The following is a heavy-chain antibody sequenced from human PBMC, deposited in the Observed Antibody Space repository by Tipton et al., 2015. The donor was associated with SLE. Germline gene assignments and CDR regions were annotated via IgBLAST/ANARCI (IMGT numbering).Heavy chain of an antibody. CDR2: INHSGDT. Sequence: TLSLTCAVSGGTFSGNYWTWIRQPPGKGLDWIGEINHSGDTNYSPSLESRVTISLDMSRRQFSLMLSSVTAADTAVYYCAREGAEKVRTSYYYYMDVWGKGTTVTISS. CDR3: AREGAEKVRTSYYYYMDV. D-gene: IGHD3-10*01. J-gene: IGHJ6*03. CDR1: GGTFSGNY. V-gene: IGHV4-34*01.